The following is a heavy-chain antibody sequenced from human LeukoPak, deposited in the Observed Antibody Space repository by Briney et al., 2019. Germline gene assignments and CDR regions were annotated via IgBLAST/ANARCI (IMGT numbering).Heavy chain of an antibody. D-gene: IGHD5-18*01. CDR2: IYYSGST. J-gene: IGHJ4*02. CDR1: GGSISSGGYD. Sequence: SETLSLTCTVSGGSISSGGYDWSWIRQHPGKGLEWIGYIYYSGSTYYNPSLKSRVTISVDTSKNQFSLKLSSVTAADTAVYYCARAPGAMVLNLDYWGQGTLVTVSS. CDR3: ARAPGAMVLNLDY. V-gene: IGHV4-31*03.